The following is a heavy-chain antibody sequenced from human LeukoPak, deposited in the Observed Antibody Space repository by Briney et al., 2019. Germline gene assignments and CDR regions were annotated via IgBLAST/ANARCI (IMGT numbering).Heavy chain of an antibody. CDR1: GFTFSNCW. D-gene: IGHD2-2*01. J-gene: IGHJ4*02. CDR2: IKPDGSEK. CDR3: VKERRSSWYFEK. Sequence: GGSLRISCAASGFTFSNCWMSWVRQAPGKGLEWVANIKPDGSEKSYVDSVKGRFTISRDNAKNSLYLQMSSLRAEDTAVYYCVKERRSSWYFEKWGQGPQVTVSS. V-gene: IGHV3-7*04.